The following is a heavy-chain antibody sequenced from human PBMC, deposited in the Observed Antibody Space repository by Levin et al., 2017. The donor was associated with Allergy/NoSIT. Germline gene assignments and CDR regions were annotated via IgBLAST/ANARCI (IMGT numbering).Heavy chain of an antibody. CDR3: VWEWTL. D-gene: IGHD3-3*01. CDR2: IWYDGTNP. V-gene: IGHV3-33*01. CDR1: AFTFSTYA. Sequence: QPGGSLRLSCAASAFTFSTYALHWVRQAPGKGLEWVAVIWYDGTNPYYADSVKGRFTISRDNSNKTLYLQMNSLRAEDTAVYYCVWEWTLWGQGTMVTVSS. J-gene: IGHJ3*01.